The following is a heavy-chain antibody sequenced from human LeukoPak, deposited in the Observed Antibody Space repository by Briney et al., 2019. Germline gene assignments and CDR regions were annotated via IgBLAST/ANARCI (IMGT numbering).Heavy chain of an antibody. J-gene: IGHJ4*02. CDR1: GGSISSGGYS. Sequence: LSLTCAVSGGSISSGGYSWSWIRQAPGKGLEWVAVIWYDGSNKYYADSVKGRFTISRDNSKNTLYLQMNSLRAEDTAVYHCARGGSSGWYLDYWGQGTLVTVSS. CDR3: ARGGSSGWYLDY. CDR2: IWYDGSNK. D-gene: IGHD6-19*01. V-gene: IGHV3-33*08.